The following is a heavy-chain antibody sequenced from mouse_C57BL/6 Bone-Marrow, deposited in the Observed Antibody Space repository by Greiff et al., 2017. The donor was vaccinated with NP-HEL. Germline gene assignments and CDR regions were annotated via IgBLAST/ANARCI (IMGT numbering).Heavy chain of an antibody. CDR2: ISSSGST. CDR1: GYSITNGNHW. CDR3: ARSHYYGSSPYYAMDY. J-gene: IGHJ4*01. V-gene: IGHV3-4*01. D-gene: IGHD1-1*01. Sequence: VQLKESGPALVKPSQSVSLTCTVTGYSITNGNHWWNWIRQVSGSKLEWIGYISSSGSTDSNPSLKSRISITRDTSKNQLFLQLNSVTTEDIATYYCARSHYYGSSPYYAMDYWGQGTSVTVSS.